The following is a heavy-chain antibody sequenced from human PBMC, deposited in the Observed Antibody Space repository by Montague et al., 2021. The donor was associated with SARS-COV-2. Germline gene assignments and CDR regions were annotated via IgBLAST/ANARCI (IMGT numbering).Heavy chain of an antibody. CDR2: IIYSGXT. V-gene: IGHV4-39*01. CDR1: GGSISSSSYY. Sequence: SETLSLTCTVSGGSISSSSYYWGWIRQPPGKGLEWIGSIIYSGXTXYXXXXKSRVTISVDTSKNQFSLKLSSVTAADTAVYYCASMVRAQVYYFDYWGQGTLVTVSP. CDR3: ASMVRAQVYYFDY. J-gene: IGHJ4*02. D-gene: IGHD3-10*01.